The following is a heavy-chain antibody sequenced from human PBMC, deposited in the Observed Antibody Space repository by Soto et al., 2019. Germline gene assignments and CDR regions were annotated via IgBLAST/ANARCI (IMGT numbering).Heavy chain of an antibody. CDR2: ISHSGST. V-gene: IGHV4-34*01. Sequence: SETLSLTCAVYGGSFSGYYWSWIRQPPGKGLEWIGEISHSGSTNYNPSLKSRVTISVDTSKNQFSLKLSSVTAADTAVYYCARDRRLITMVRGVSLWFDPWGQGTLVTVS. D-gene: IGHD3-10*01. CDR1: GGSFSGYY. J-gene: IGHJ5*02. CDR3: ARDRRLITMVRGVSLWFDP.